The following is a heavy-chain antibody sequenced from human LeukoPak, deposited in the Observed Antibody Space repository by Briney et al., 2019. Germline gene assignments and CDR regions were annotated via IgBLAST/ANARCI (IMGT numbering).Heavy chain of an antibody. J-gene: IGHJ4*02. CDR2: IIPIFGTA. Sequence: SVKVSCKASGGTFSSYAISWVRQAPGQGPEWMGGIIPIFGTANYAQKFQGRVTITADESTSTAYMELSSLRSGDTAVYYCASVGYSGYDFERGDDYWGQGTLVTVSS. V-gene: IGHV1-69*13. D-gene: IGHD5-12*01. CDR3: ASVGYSGYDFERGDDY. CDR1: GGTFSSYA.